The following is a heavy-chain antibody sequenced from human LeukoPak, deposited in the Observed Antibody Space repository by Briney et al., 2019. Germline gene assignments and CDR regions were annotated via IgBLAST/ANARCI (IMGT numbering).Heavy chain of an antibody. D-gene: IGHD2-15*01. CDR3: ARGGFVVVVAATHYNWFDP. CDR1: GGTFSSYA. J-gene: IGHJ5*02. CDR2: IIPIFGTA. Sequence: SVKVSCKASGGTFSSYAISWVRQAPGQGLEWMGGIIPIFGTANYAQKFQGRVTITADKYTSTAYMELGSLRSEDTAVYYCARGGFVVVVAATHYNWFDPWGQGTLVTVSS. V-gene: IGHV1-69*06.